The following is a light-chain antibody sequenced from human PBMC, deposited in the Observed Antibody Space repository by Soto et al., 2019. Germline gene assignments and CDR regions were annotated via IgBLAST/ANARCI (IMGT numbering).Light chain of an antibody. CDR2: DVS. J-gene: IGLJ1*01. V-gene: IGLV2-14*01. CDR3: SSYTSSSTPYV. Sequence: QSALNQPASVSGSPGQSITISCTGTSSDVGGYNYVSWYQLHPGKAPKLMIYDVSNRPSGVSNRFSGSKSGNTASLTISGLQAEDEADYYCSSYTSSSTPYVFGTGTKVTVL. CDR1: SSDVGGYNY.